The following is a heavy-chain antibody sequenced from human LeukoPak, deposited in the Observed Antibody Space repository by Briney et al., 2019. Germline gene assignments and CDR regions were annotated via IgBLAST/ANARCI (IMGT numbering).Heavy chain of an antibody. CDR1: GGTLSRYA. CDR2: IIPIFGTA. Sequence: SVKVSCKASGGTLSRYAISWVRQAPGQGLEWMGGIIPIFGTANYAQKFQGRVTITADESTSTAYMELSSLRSEDTAVYYCARTTRITMVRGVIQPTFDYWGQGTLVTVSS. CDR3: ARTTRITMVRGVIQPTFDY. J-gene: IGHJ4*02. D-gene: IGHD3-10*01. V-gene: IGHV1-69*13.